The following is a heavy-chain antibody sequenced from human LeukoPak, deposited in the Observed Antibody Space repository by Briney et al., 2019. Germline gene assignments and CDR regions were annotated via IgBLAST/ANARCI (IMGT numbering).Heavy chain of an antibody. D-gene: IGHD6-13*01. CDR3: ARLTSSWYQDWYFDL. J-gene: IGHJ2*01. CDR1: SGSIGNYD. V-gene: IGHV4-4*07. Sequence: PSETLSLTCTVSSGSIGNYDWGWIWQPAGKRLEWIGRIYTSGSTNSNPSRKSRVTMSVDTSKKQFSLKLSSVTAADTAVYYCARLTSSWYQDWYFDLWGRGTLVTVSS. CDR2: IYTSGST.